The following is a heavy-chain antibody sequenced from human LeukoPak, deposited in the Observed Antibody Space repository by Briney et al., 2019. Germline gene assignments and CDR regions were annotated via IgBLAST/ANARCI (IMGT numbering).Heavy chain of an antibody. D-gene: IGHD5-18*01. CDR2: INPSGGST. V-gene: IGHV1-46*01. CDR3: ARDRKGYSYGYDYFDY. Sequence: ASVKVSCKASGYTFTSYYMHWVRQAPGQGLEWMGIINPSGGSTGYAQKFQGRVTMTRDMSTSTVYMELSSLRSEDTAVYYCARDRKGYSYGYDYFDYWGQGTLVTVSS. J-gene: IGHJ4*02. CDR1: GYTFTSYY.